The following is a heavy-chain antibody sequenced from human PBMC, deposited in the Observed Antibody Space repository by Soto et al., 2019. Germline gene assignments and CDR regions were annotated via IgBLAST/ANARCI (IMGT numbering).Heavy chain of an antibody. Sequence: GGSLRLSCAASGFTFSSYGMHWVRQAPGKGLEWVAVISYDGSNKYYADSVKGRFTISRDNSKNTLYLQMNSLRAEDTAVYYCAKGRKANYFDYWGQGTLVTVSS. CDR1: GFTFSSYG. CDR2: ISYDGSNK. CDR3: AKGRKANYFDY. V-gene: IGHV3-30*18. J-gene: IGHJ4*02.